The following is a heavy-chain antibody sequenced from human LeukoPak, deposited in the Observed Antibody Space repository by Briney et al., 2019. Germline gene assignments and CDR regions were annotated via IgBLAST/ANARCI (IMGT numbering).Heavy chain of an antibody. V-gene: IGHV3-23*01. CDR3: AKDPPFYGDYDYFDY. CDR2: ISGSGGST. J-gene: IGHJ4*02. D-gene: IGHD4-17*01. CDR1: GFTFSSYA. Sequence: AGGSLRLSCAASGFTFSSYAMSWVRQAPGKGLDWVSAISGSGGSTYYADSVKGRFTISRDNSKNTLYLQMNSLRAEDTAVYYCAKDPPFYGDYDYFDYWGQGTLVTVSS.